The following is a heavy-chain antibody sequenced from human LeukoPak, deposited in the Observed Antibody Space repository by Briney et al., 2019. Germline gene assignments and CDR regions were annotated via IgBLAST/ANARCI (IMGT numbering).Heavy chain of an antibody. CDR1: GFTFSSYA. D-gene: IGHD3-10*01. Sequence: GGSLRLSCAASGFTFSSYAINWVRQAPGKGLEWVAVISYDGTNKNYPDSVKGRFTISRDSSKNTVYLEMNSLRGEDTAVYYCARDPEHYGSGSYLDYWGQGSLVTVSS. V-gene: IGHV3-30-3*01. CDR2: ISYDGTNK. J-gene: IGHJ4*02. CDR3: ARDPEHYGSGSYLDY.